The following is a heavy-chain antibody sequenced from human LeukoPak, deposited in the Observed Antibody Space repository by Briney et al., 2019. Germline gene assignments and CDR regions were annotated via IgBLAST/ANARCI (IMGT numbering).Heavy chain of an antibody. D-gene: IGHD5-18*01. CDR3: ARGSGYSYGEFDF. J-gene: IGHJ4*02. Sequence: PGGSLRLSCVASAFTFSSYSMNWVRQAPGKGLEWVSSISAGSNYIYYADSVKGRFTISRDNAKNSLYLQMNSLRAEGTAVYYCARGSGYSYGEFDFWGQGTLVTVSS. V-gene: IGHV3-21*01. CDR1: AFTFSSYS. CDR2: ISAGSNYI.